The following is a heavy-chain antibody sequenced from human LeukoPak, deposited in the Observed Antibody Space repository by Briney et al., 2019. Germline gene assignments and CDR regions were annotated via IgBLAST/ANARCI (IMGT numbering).Heavy chain of an antibody. V-gene: IGHV3-15*04. J-gene: IGHJ6*02. Sequence: GGSLRLSCAASGFTFNYAWMSWVRQVPGKGLEWVGQTVSEIDGGTTDYAAPVKGRFTISRDDSKGTLYLQMNSLKIEDTAVYYCTTDEDWNYARKDVWGQGATVIVSS. CDR2: TVSEIDGGTT. D-gene: IGHD1-7*01. CDR3: TTDEDWNYARKDV. CDR1: GFTFNYAW.